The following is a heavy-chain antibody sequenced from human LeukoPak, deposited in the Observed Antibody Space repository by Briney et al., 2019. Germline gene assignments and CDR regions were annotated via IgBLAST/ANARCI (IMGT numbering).Heavy chain of an antibody. CDR1: GFNFNSYG. CDR3: AKDLDSSGVSY. V-gene: IGHV3-30*18. J-gene: IGHJ4*02. CDR2: ILNDVKSK. D-gene: IGHD3-22*01. Sequence: GGSLRLSCAASGFNFNSYGMHWVRQAPGKGLEWVAVILNDVKSKYYADSVKGRFTISRDNSKNTLYLQMNSLRADDTALYYCAKDLDSSGVSYWGQGTLVTVSS.